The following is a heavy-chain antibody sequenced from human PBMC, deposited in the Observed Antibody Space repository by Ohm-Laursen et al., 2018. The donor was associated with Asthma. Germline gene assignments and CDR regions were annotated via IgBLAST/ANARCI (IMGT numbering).Heavy chain of an antibody. J-gene: IGHJ4*02. CDR3: ARGNLEGLQ. CDR2: ITFDGSWT. D-gene: IGHD5-24*01. V-gene: IGHV3-30-3*01. CDR1: GFTFSSFA. Sequence: SLRLSCTASGFTFSSFAMHWVRQAPGKGLERVTIITFDGSWTSYAESVKGRFTISRDNSKSTLYLQMNSLRAEDTAVYYCARGNLEGLQWGQGTLVTVSS.